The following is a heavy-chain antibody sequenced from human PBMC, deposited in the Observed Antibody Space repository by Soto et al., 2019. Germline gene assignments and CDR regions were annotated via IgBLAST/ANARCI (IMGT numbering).Heavy chain of an antibody. D-gene: IGHD4-17*01. Sequence: QLQLQESGPGLVKPSETLSLTCTVSGASINSSPFYWGWVRQPPGKGLEWIGSVSYSGSTYDNAPLKSRVAISVDTSKNQFSLKLTPGTAADTAIYYCARASDDEYGDFGWFDPWGQGTPVTVSS. CDR2: VSYSGST. V-gene: IGHV4-39*01. CDR3: ARASDDEYGDFGWFDP. J-gene: IGHJ5*02. CDR1: GASINSSPFY.